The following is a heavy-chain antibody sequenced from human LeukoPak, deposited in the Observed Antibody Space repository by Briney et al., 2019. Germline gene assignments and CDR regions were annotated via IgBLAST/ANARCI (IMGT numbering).Heavy chain of an antibody. CDR2: INHSGST. CDR3: ARVTDIVLMVYAIGWFDP. D-gene: IGHD2-8*01. CDR1: GGSFSGYY. J-gene: IGHJ5*02. Sequence: PSETLPLTCAVYGGSFSGYYWSWIRQPPGKGLEWIGEINHSGSTNYNPSLKSRVTISVDTSKNQFSLKLSSVTAADTAVYYCARVTDIVLMVYAIGWFDPWGQGTLVTVSS. V-gene: IGHV4-34*01.